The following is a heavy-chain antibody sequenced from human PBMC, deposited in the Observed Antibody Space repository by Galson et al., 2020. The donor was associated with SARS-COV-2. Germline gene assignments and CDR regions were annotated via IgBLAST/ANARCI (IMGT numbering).Heavy chain of an antibody. Sequence: VKVSCKASGAIFSSYAVSWVRQAPGQGLEWMGRIIPIVGITKYTQKFQGRVTITADKSTSTANMELNSLRVEDTAVYYCARGYYGSGSYYYGDWGQGTLVTVSS. J-gene: IGHJ4*02. CDR3: ARGYYGSGSYYYGD. CDR1: GAIFSSYA. V-gene: IGHV1-69*10. D-gene: IGHD3-10*01. CDR2: IIPIVGIT.